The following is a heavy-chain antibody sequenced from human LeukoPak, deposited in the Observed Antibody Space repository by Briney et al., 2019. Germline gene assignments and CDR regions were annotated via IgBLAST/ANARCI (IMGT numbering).Heavy chain of an antibody. CDR3: ARGVTRDGDYDY. Sequence: SETLSLTCTVSGASISSSSYYWGWIRQPPGKGLEWIGSFYYSGGTYYNPSLKSRVTISLDTSKNQFSLKLSSVTAADPAVYYCARGVTRDGDYDYWGQGTLVTVSS. V-gene: IGHV4-39*07. CDR2: FYYSGGT. J-gene: IGHJ4*02. CDR1: GASISSSSYY. D-gene: IGHD4-17*01.